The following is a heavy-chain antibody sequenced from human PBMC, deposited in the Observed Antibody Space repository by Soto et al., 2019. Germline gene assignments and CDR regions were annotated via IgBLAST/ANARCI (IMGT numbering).Heavy chain of an antibody. D-gene: IGHD1-1*01. V-gene: IGHV4-59*01. CDR2: IHYTGRT. CDR3: ARDLTISSTDGPLDX. J-gene: IGHJ5*02. CDR1: GGSMSRYY. Sequence: PSDTLSLTFTVSGGSMSRYYWTWIRQPPGKGLEWILNIHYTGRTNYNHSLKSRVTILLVTSTSQFSLKVSSVTAADTAVYYCARDLTISSTDGPLDXWGHGTLVTVSX.